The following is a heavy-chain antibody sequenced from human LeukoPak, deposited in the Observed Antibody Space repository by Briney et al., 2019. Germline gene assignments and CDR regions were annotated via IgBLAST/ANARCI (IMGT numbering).Heavy chain of an antibody. Sequence: GGSLRLSCAASGFTFSRHSINWVRQAPGKGLEWVSSISSSSSYIYYADSVKGRFTISRDNAKNSLYLQMNSLRAEDTAVYYCAGDSGNYLDAFDIWGQGTMVTVSS. CDR1: GFTFSRHS. CDR3: AGDSGNYLDAFDI. D-gene: IGHD1-7*01. V-gene: IGHV3-21*01. CDR2: ISSSSSYI. J-gene: IGHJ3*02.